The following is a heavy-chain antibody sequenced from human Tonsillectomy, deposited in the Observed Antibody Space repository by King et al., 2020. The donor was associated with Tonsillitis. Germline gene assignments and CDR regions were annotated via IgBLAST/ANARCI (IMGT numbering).Heavy chain of an antibody. J-gene: IGHJ4*02. V-gene: IGHV3-33*08. CDR3: AGPPLFYGGGSGEQWLVY. Sequence: VQLVESGGGVVQPGRSLRLSCAASGFTFSSYGMHWVRQAPGKGLEWVAVIWYDGSNKYYADSVKGRFTISRDNSKNTLYLQMNSLRAEDTAVYYCAGPPLFYGGGSGEQWLVYWGQGTLVTGSS. D-gene: IGHD6-19*01. CDR2: IWYDGSNK. CDR1: GFTFSSYG.